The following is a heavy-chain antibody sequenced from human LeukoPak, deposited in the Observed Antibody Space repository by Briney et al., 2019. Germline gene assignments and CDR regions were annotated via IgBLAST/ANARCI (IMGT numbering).Heavy chain of an antibody. V-gene: IGHV4-38-2*01. CDR3: ANVDTVTTAYFDY. Sequence: SETLSLTCAVSSSSFSTSYRWGWIRQPPGKGLEWFGTFYHPGNTYYNPSLKSRVTISVDPSKNQFSLNLTSVTAADTAVYYCANVDTVTTAYFDYWGQGTLVTVSS. D-gene: IGHD5-12*01. CDR2: FYHPGNT. CDR1: SSSFSTSYR. J-gene: IGHJ4*02.